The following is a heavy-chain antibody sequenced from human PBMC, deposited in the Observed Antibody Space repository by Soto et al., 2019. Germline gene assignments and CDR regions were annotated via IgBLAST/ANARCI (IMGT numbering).Heavy chain of an antibody. CDR3: TTEHYYDSSGPIFDY. D-gene: IGHD3-22*01. J-gene: IGHJ4*02. CDR2: IKSKTDGGTT. CDR1: GFTFSNAW. V-gene: IGHV3-15*07. Sequence: EVQLVESGGGLVKPGGSLRLSCAASGFTFSNAWMNWVRQAPWKGLEWVGRIKSKTDGGTTDYAAPVKGRFTISRDDSKNTLYLQMNSLKTEDTAVYYCTTEHYYDSSGPIFDYWGQGTLVTVSS.